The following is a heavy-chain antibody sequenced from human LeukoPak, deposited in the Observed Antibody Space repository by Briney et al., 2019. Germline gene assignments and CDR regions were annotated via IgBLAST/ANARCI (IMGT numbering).Heavy chain of an antibody. CDR3: SRDATGDH. CDR1: GFTFSNAW. CDR2: SRNRAKSYTT. Sequence: PGGSLSLSCAASGFTFSNAWMSWVRQAPGKGLEWVGRSRNRAKSYTTDYAASVKGRFTISRDDSKSTLYLQMNSLETEDTAVYYCSRDATGDHWGQGTLVSVSS. J-gene: IGHJ4*02. V-gene: IGHV3-72*01.